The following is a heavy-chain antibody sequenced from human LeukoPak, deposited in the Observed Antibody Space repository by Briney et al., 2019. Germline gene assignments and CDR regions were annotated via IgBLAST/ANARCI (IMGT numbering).Heavy chain of an antibody. J-gene: IGHJ4*02. D-gene: IGHD2-2*01. CDR3: ATGWRYQLHHFDY. CDR2: FDPEDGET. Sequence: RASVKVSCKVSGYTLTKLSMHWVRQAPGKGLEWMGGFDPEDGETIYAQKFQGRVTMTEDTSTDTAYMELSSLRSEDTAVYYCATGWRYQLHHFDYWGQGTLVTVSS. CDR1: GYTLTKLS. V-gene: IGHV1-24*01.